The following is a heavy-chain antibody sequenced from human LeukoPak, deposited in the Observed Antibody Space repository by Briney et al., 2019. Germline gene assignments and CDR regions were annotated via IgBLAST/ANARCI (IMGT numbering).Heavy chain of an antibody. D-gene: IGHD3-22*01. CDR3: AKSTYYYDSSPGLFDY. Sequence: PGGSLRLSCAASGFTFSSYAMSWVRKAPGKGLEWVSAISGSGGSTYYADSVKGRFTISRDNSKNTLYLQMNSLRAEDTAVYYCAKSTYYYDSSPGLFDYWGQGTLVTVSS. V-gene: IGHV3-23*01. CDR1: GFTFSSYA. J-gene: IGHJ4*02. CDR2: ISGSGGST.